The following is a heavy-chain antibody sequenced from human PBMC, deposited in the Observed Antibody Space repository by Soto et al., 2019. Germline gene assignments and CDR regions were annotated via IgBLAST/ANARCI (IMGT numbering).Heavy chain of an antibody. CDR2: IYYSGST. CDR1: GGSISSYY. Sequence: PSETLSLTCTVSGGSISSYYWSWIRQPPGKGLEWIGYIYYSGSTNYNPSLKSRVTISVDTSKNQFSLKLSSVTAADTAVYYCARPSGYYYGDAFDIWGQGTMVTVS. CDR3: ARPSGYYYGDAFDI. J-gene: IGHJ3*02. D-gene: IGHD3-22*01. V-gene: IGHV4-59*01.